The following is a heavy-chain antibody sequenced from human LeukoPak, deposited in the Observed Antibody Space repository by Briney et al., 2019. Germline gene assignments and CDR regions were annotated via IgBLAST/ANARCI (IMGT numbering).Heavy chain of an antibody. V-gene: IGHV4-59*01. D-gene: IGHD6-19*01. Sequence: SETLSLTCTVSGGSIRSYYWSWIRQPPGKGLEWIGYIYYSGSTNYKPSLKSRVTISVDTSNHQFSLKLSSVAAADTAAYYCARGWGLAHFDYWGQGALVTVSS. CDR3: ARGWGLAHFDY. CDR2: IYYSGST. J-gene: IGHJ4*02. CDR1: GGSIRSYY.